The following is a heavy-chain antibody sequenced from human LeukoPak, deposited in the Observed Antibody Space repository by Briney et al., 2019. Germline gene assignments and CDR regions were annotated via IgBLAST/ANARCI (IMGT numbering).Heavy chain of an antibody. CDR1: GYSFSNYR. Sequence: GVSVKVSCKASGYSFSNYRVSWVRQAPGQGLEWMAWISSYKDDANYARKFRGRLTLTTDTSTATASMELRSLRSDDTAVYYCVRDLYDDSVSWSDCFDTCGQGTQVTV. J-gene: IGHJ5*02. D-gene: IGHD3-22*01. CDR2: ISSYKDDA. CDR3: VRDLYDDSVSWSDCFDT. V-gene: IGHV1-18*01.